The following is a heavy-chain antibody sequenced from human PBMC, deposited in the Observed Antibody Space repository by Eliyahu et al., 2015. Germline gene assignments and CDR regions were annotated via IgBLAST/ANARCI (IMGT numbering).Heavy chain of an antibody. Sequence: QVQLQESGPGLVKPSXTLSLTCTVSGGSISGYFWSWXRQPAGKGLEWIGRIFGRGGTVYNPSLKSRVAMSVDTSKXEISLKLSSVTAADSAVYXCARWNRPFDPWGQGTLVTVSS. J-gene: IGHJ5*02. CDR3: ARWNRPFDP. V-gene: IGHV4-4*07. CDR1: GGSISGYF. CDR2: IFGRGGT. D-gene: IGHD1-1*01.